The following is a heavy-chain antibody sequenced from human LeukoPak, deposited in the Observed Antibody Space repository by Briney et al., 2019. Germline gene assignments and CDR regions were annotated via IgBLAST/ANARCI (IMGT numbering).Heavy chain of an antibody. D-gene: IGHD2-21*01. Sequence: GGSLRLSCAASGFIFNNYGLIWVRQAPGKGLQWVSAISNDGGGIQYADFVKGRFTISRDNSKNMLFLQMNSLTAEDTALYYCARSSYGADAFDIWGQGTMVTVSS. J-gene: IGHJ3*02. CDR1: GFIFNNYG. V-gene: IGHV3-23*01. CDR2: ISNDGGGI. CDR3: ARSSYGADAFDI.